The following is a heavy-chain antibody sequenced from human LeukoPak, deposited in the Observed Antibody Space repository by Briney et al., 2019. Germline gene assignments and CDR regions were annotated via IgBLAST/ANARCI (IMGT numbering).Heavy chain of an antibody. D-gene: IGHD2-2*01. CDR3: ARRGYCSSTSCYRGAFDI. J-gene: IGHJ3*02. Sequence: GGSLRLSCAASGFTFSSYSMNWVRQAPGKGLEWVSYISSSSSTIYYADSVKGRFTISRDNAKNSLYLQMNSLRAEDTAVYYCARRGYCSSTSCYRGAFDIWGEETMVTVSS. CDR1: GFTFSSYS. CDR2: ISSSSSTI. V-gene: IGHV3-48*04.